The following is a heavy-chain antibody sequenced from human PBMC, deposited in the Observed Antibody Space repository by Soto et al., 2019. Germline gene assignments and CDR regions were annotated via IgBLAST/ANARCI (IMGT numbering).Heavy chain of an antibody. CDR2: IYYSGST. V-gene: IGHV4-39*01. J-gene: IGHJ5*02. Sequence: KPSETLSLTCSVSGGSISNNNYYWGWIRQPPGKALEWIGSIYYSGSTYYNPSLESRVSISVDTSRNQFSLKLNSVTAADTAVYYCARQGITMIVVVVTDNWFDPWGQGTLVTVSS. D-gene: IGHD3-22*01. CDR1: GGSISNNNYY. CDR3: ARQGITMIVVVVTDNWFDP.